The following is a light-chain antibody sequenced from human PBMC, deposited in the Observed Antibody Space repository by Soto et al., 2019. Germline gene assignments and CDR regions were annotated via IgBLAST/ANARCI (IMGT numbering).Light chain of an antibody. J-gene: IGKJ1*01. CDR1: QSVNNN. Sequence: EVVMTQSPATLSVSPGERATLFCRASQSVNNNLAWYQQNPGQAPRLLMYDASTRATGIPARFSGSGSGTDFTLTISSLQSEDFAVYYCQQYNNWPWTFGQGTKVEIK. CDR2: DAS. CDR3: QQYNNWPWT. V-gene: IGKV3-15*01.